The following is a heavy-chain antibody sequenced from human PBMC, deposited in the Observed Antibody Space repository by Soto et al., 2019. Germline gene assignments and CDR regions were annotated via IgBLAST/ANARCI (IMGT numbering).Heavy chain of an antibody. CDR3: ARPMVRGVRYYYYYAMDV. V-gene: IGHV4-34*01. CDR1: RGSFSGYS. CDR2: INHSGST. J-gene: IGHJ6*02. D-gene: IGHD3-10*01. Sequence: SETLSLTCAVYRGSFSGYSWSWIRQPPGKGLEWIGAINHSGSTNYNPSLKSRVTISVDTSKNQFSLKLSSVTAADTAVYYCARPMVRGVRYYYYYAMDVWGQGTTVTVAS.